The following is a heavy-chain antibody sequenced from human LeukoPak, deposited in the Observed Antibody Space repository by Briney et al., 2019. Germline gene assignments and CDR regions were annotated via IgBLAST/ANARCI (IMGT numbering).Heavy chain of an antibody. V-gene: IGHV1-18*01. Sequence: ASVKVSCKASGYTFTSYGISWVRQAPGQGLEWMGWISAYNGNTNYARKLQGRVTMTTDTSTSTAYMELRSLRSDDTAVYYCARDLRIAAAVILAYWGQGTLVTVSS. CDR2: ISAYNGNT. CDR1: GYTFTSYG. J-gene: IGHJ4*02. D-gene: IGHD6-13*01. CDR3: ARDLRIAAAVILAY.